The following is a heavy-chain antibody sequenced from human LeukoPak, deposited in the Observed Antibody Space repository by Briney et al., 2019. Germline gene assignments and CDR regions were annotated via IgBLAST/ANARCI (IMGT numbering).Heavy chain of an antibody. D-gene: IGHD6-13*01. CDR1: GGSFSGYY. V-gene: IGHV4-34*01. Sequence: SETLSLTCAVYGGSFSGYYWSWIRQPPGKGLEWIGEINHSGSTNYNPSLKSRVTISIDTSKNQFSLKLSSVTAADTAVYYCARGLPGYSSSWATLWDFDYWGQGTLVTVSS. CDR2: INHSGST. J-gene: IGHJ4*02. CDR3: ARGLPGYSSSWATLWDFDY.